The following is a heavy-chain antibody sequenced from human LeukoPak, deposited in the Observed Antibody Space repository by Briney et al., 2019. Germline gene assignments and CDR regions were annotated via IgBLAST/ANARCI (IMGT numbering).Heavy chain of an antibody. V-gene: IGHV3-7*01. Sequence: GGSLRLSCAASGFTFSSHWMNWVRQAPGKGLEWVAHINQDGSEKYYVDSVKGRFTISRDNAKNTLYLQMNSLRVEDTAVYYCAREGRVSGYDFDCWGQGTLVTVSS. CDR3: AREGRVSGYDFDC. D-gene: IGHD5-12*01. J-gene: IGHJ4*02. CDR2: INQDGSEK. CDR1: GFTFSSHW.